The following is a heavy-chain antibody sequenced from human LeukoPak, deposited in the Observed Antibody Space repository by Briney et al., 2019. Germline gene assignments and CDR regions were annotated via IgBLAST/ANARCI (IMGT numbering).Heavy chain of an antibody. Sequence: GGSLRLSCAASGFTFSSSGMIWVRQAPGKGLEWVSAISGSGDRTYHADSVKGRFTISRDNSKNTLYLQMNSLRAEDTAVYYCAKAPGLLTPRHFDYWGQGTLVTVSS. V-gene: IGHV3-23*01. CDR3: AKAPGLLTPRHFDY. CDR2: ISGSGDRT. D-gene: IGHD3-9*01. CDR1: GFTFSSSG. J-gene: IGHJ4*02.